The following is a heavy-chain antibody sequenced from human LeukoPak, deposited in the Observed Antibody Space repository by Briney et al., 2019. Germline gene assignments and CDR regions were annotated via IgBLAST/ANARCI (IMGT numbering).Heavy chain of an antibody. J-gene: IGHJ3*02. V-gene: IGHV4-38-2*02. CDR2: IYHSGST. CDR3: ARPMTTVLTPGGAFDI. D-gene: IGHD4-23*01. CDR1: GYSISSGYY. Sequence: PSETLSLTCTVSGYSISSGYYWGWIRQPPGKGLEWIGSIYHSGSTYYNPSLKSRVTISVDTSKNQFSLKLSSVTAADTAVYYCARPMTTVLTPGGAFDIWGQGTMVTVSS.